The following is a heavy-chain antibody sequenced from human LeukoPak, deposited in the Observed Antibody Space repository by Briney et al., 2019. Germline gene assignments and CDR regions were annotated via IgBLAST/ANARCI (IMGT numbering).Heavy chain of an antibody. V-gene: IGHV3-30*18. CDR3: AKDGPSAVTAIPCLNCFDP. Sequence: GRSLRLSCAASGFTFSSYGMHWVRQAPGKGLGWVAVISYDGSNKYYADSVKGRFTISRDDSKNTLYLQMNSLKSDDTAVYYCAKDGPSAVTAIPCLNCFDPWGQGTLVSVSS. D-gene: IGHD2-21*02. CDR2: ISYDGSNK. J-gene: IGHJ5*02. CDR1: GFTFSSYG.